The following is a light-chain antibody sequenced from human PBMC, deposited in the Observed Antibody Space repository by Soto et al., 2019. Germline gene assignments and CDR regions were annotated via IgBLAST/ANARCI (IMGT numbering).Light chain of an antibody. CDR1: SGDVGGYNY. Sequence: SALTQPRPLSGSPGQAVTISCTGTSGDVGGYNYVSWYQQHPGKAPKLMIYDVSKRPSGVPDRFSGSKSGNTASLTISGLQAEDEADYYCCSYAGSYTYVFGTGTKVTV. CDR3: CSYAGSYTYV. V-gene: IGLV2-11*01. J-gene: IGLJ1*01. CDR2: DVS.